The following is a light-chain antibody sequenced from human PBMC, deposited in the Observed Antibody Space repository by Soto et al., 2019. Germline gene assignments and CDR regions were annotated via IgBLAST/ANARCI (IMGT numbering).Light chain of an antibody. CDR1: QNISDS. Sequence: DIQMTQSPSSLSASVGDRVTITCRASQNISDSLNWYQHKPGQAPKLLIYAASSLQSGVPSRFSGSGSETDFTLTISSLQPEDFASYFCHRSWTFGQGTKL. CDR3: HRSWT. V-gene: IGKV1-39*01. J-gene: IGKJ2*01. CDR2: AAS.